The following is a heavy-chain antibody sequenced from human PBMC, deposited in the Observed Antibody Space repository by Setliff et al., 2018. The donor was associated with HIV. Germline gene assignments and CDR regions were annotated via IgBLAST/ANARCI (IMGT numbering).Heavy chain of an antibody. CDR3: STVVTLAYCHDGLCPAFDS. Sequence: PSETLSLTCSVSSVSISSHYWSWIRQPPGKGLEWIGSVYYSGSTNYNPSLKSRITISLDTSKSQFSQKLGSVTAADTAVYFCSTVVTLAYCHDGLCPAFDSWGQGALVTVSS. J-gene: IGHJ4*02. CDR1: SVSISSHY. D-gene: IGHD2-8*01. V-gene: IGHV4-59*11. CDR2: VYYSGST.